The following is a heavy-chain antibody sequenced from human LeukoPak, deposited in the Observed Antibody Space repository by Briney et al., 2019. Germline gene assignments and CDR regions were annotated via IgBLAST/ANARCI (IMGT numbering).Heavy chain of an antibody. Sequence: GVSLRLPCAASVFTFSSYDVHWVRQPREKGLEWVSAIGTAGDTYYPGYVKGRFIIFSENDKNSLYFQMNSLRGGEEAVYYCVRGTGYSAYDYDFDYWGQGTLVTVSS. V-gene: IGHV3-13*04. CDR2: IGTAGDT. J-gene: IGHJ4*02. CDR3: VRGTGYSAYDYDFDY. D-gene: IGHD5-12*01. CDR1: VFTFSSYD.